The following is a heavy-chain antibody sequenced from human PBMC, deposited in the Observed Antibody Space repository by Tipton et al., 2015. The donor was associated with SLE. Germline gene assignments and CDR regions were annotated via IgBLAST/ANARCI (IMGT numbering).Heavy chain of an antibody. D-gene: IGHD3-22*01. CDR1: GFTFSSYA. CDR3: AKVDYDSSGYPGDYFDY. Sequence: SLRLSCAASGFTFSSYAMSWVRQAPGKGLEWVSAISGSGGSTYYADSVKGRFTISRDNSKNTLYLQMNSLRAEDTAVYYCAKVDYDSSGYPGDYFDYWGQGTLVTVSS. J-gene: IGHJ4*02. CDR2: ISGSGGST. V-gene: IGHV3-23*01.